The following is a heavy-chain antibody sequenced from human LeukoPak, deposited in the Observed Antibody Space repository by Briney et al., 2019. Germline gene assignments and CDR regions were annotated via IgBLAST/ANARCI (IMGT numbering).Heavy chain of an antibody. CDR2: IYYSGST. CDR3: AILRYCSSTSCYFDWYFDL. J-gene: IGHJ2*01. CDR1: GGSISSYY. Sequence: PSETLSLTCTVSGGSISSYYWSWIRQPPGKGLEWIGYIYYSGSTNYNPSLKSRVTISVDTSKSQFSLKLSSVTAADTAVYYCAILRYCSSTSCYFDWYFDLWGRGTLVTVSS. V-gene: IGHV4-59*01. D-gene: IGHD2-2*01.